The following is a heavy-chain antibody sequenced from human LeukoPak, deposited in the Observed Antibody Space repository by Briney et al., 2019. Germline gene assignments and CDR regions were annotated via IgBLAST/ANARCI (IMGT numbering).Heavy chain of an antibody. CDR3: AKDQRRRGIVVVTTYSYYMDV. D-gene: IGHD3-22*01. Sequence: GGSLRLSCAASGFTFSSYAMSWVRQAPGKGLEWASAISGSGGSTYYADSVKGRFTFSRDNSKNTLYLQMNSLRAEDTAVYYCAKDQRRRGIVVVTTYSYYMDVWGKGTTVTVSS. CDR2: ISGSGGST. J-gene: IGHJ6*03. CDR1: GFTFSSYA. V-gene: IGHV3-23*01.